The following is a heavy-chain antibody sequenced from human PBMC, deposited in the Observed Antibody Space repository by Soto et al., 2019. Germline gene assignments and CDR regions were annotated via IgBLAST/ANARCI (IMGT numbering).Heavy chain of an antibody. D-gene: IGHD3-22*01. CDR2: ISSSSSYT. CDR3: ARAPTYYDSSGYYYALDY. Sequence: SGGSLRLSCAASGFTFSDYYMSWIRQAPGKGLEWVSYISSSSSYTNYADSVKGRFTISRDNAKNSLYLQMNSLRAEDTAVYYCARAPTYYDSSGYYYALDYWGQGTLVTVSS. J-gene: IGHJ4*02. V-gene: IGHV3-11*05. CDR1: GFTFSDYY.